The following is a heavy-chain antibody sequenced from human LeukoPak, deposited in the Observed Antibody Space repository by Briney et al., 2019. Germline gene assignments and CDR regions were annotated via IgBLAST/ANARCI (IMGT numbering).Heavy chain of an antibody. V-gene: IGHV3-23*01. CDR2: ISGSGGST. J-gene: IGHJ4*02. CDR1: GFSFSSYA. CDR3: SKASGTYFDY. Sequence: GGALRLSCAASGFSFSSYAMSWVRQAPGKGLEWVSAISGSGGSTYYADSVKGRVTISRDNTKNTLYLQMNSLRAEDTAVYYFSKASGTYFDYWGQGTLVTVSS.